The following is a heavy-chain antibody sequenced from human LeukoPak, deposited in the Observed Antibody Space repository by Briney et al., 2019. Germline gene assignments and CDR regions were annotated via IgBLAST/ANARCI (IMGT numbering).Heavy chain of an antibody. D-gene: IGHD6-13*01. CDR1: GDTLSRDTAA. CDR2: TYYRSKWYN. V-gene: IGHV6-1*01. CDR3: ARDRGGSSWYYFDN. Sequence: SQTLSLTCALSGDTLSRDTAAWNWVRQSPSRGLERLVRTYYRSKWYNDYAVSVKSRITINPDTSKNQFSLQLNSVTPEDTAVYYCARDRGGSSWYYFDNWGQGSLVTVSS. J-gene: IGHJ4*02.